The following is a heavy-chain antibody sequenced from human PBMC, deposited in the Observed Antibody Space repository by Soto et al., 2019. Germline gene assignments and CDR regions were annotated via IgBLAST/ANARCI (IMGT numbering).Heavy chain of an antibody. CDR1: GGSFSGYY. D-gene: IGHD1-7*01. Sequence: SETLSLTCAVYGGSFSGYYWSWIRQPPGKGLEWIGEINHSGSTNYNPSLKSRVTISVDTSKNQFSLKLSSVTAADTAVYYCARRRNWNYGFYYYGMDVWGQGTTVTVSS. V-gene: IGHV4-34*01. J-gene: IGHJ6*02. CDR2: INHSGST. CDR3: ARRRNWNYGFYYYGMDV.